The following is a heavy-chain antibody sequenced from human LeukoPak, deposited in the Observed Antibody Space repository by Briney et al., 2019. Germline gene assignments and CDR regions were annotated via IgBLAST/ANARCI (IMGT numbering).Heavy chain of an antibody. CDR2: ISYRSSDI. V-gene: IGHV3-21*01. CDR1: GFTLSSYN. Sequence: GGSLRLSCAASGFTLSSYNMKWVRQAPGKGLEWVSSISYRSSDIEYADSVKGRFTISRDNAKKSLYLQMSDLRAEDTAVYYCARVYSSSWYSGYLYMNVWGKGTTVTVSS. D-gene: IGHD6-13*01. CDR3: ARVYSSSWYSGYLYMNV. J-gene: IGHJ6*03.